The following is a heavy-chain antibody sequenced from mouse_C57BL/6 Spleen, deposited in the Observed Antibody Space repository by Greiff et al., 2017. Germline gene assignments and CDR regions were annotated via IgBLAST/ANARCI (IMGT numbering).Heavy chain of an antibody. J-gene: IGHJ4*01. Sequence: EVHLVESGGDLVKPGGSLKLSCAASGFTFSSYGMSWVRQTPDKRLEWVATISSGGSYTYYPDSVKGRFTLARDNAKNTLYLQMSSLKSEDTAMYYCARGYGYDGEYYAMDYWGQGTSVTVSS. CDR1: GFTFSSYG. CDR2: ISSGGSYT. CDR3: ARGYGYDGEYYAMDY. V-gene: IGHV5-6*01. D-gene: IGHD2-2*01.